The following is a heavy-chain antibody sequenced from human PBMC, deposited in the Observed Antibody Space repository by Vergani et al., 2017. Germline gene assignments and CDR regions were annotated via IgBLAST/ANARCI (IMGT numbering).Heavy chain of an antibody. V-gene: IGHV3-23*01. J-gene: IGHJ4*02. CDR1: GFTFSSYA. D-gene: IGHD2-2*01. CDR3: AKVHLNYCSSTSCPLGY. Sequence: EVQLLESGGGLVQPGGSLRLSCAASGFTFSSYAMSWVRQAPGKGLEWVSAISGSGGSTYYADSVKGRFTISRDKSKNTLYLQMNSLRAEDTAVYYCAKVHLNYCSSTSCPLGYWGQGTLVTVSS. CDR2: ISGSGGST.